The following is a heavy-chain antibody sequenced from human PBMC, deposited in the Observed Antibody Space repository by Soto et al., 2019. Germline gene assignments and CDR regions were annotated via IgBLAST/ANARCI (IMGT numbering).Heavy chain of an antibody. V-gene: IGHV1-2*02. D-gene: IGHD3-22*01. CDR3: APHYPDSSGSFDH. CDR2: INPNSGAT. J-gene: IGHJ4*02. Sequence: ASVKLSCEASGYMFTGNYMRWVLQAPGQGLEYMGWINPNSGATNYAQKFQGRVTMTWDTSISTAYVELSRLRSDDTAVYYCAPHYPDSSGSFDHWGQGTLVTVSS. CDR1: GYMFTGNY.